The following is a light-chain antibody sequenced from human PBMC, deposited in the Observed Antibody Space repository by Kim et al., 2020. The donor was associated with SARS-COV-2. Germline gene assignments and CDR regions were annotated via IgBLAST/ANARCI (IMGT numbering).Light chain of an antibody. CDR3: QKYNNVPLT. J-gene: IGKJ4*01. CDR2: ASS. CDR1: EGTGDY. Sequence: DIQMTQSPSSLSASVGDTITITGRASEGTGDYVAWYQQKPGKLPNLLISASSTLRQGVTSRFRGSRSGTHYTLTINSLQPEDVATYYCQKYNNVPLTFGGGTKVDIK. V-gene: IGKV1-27*01.